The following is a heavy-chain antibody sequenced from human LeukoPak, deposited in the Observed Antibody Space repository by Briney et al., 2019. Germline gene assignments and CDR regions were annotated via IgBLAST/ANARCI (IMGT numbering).Heavy chain of an antibody. CDR3: ARYSYGYYLDY. CDR2: IHHSGST. V-gene: IGHV4-4*02. Sequence: SETLSLTCAVSGGSISSCNWWSWVRQPPGKGLEWIGEIHHSGSTNYNPSLKSRVTISVDKSRNQFSLKLSSVTAADTAVYYCARYSYGYYLDYWGQGTLVTVSS. CDR1: GGSISSCNW. D-gene: IGHD5-18*01. J-gene: IGHJ4*02.